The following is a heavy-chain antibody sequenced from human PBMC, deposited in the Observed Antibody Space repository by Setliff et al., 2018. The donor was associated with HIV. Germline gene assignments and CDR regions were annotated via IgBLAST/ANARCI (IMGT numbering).Heavy chain of an antibody. V-gene: IGHV3-74*01. D-gene: IGHD3-10*01. CDR2: LNTDGSNT. Sequence: ESLKISCGASGFTFGNYWMSWVRQAPGKGLVWVSRLNTDGSNTRYADSVKGRFTISRDNVKNTLYLQMNSLRGEDTAVYFCARGYYGSDLQNGMDVWGQGTTVTVSS. CDR3: ARGYYGSDLQNGMDV. J-gene: IGHJ6*02. CDR1: GFTFGNYW.